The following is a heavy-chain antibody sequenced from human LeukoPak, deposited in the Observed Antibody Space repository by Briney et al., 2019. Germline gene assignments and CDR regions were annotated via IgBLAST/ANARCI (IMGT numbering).Heavy chain of an antibody. V-gene: IGHV3-23*01. CDR2: ISGSGGST. D-gene: IGHD3-16*01. CDR3: AKGGDYYYYYMDV. CDR1: GFTFSSYA. Sequence: GGSLRLSCAASGFTFSSYAMSWVRQAPGKGLEWVSAISGSGGSTYYADSVKGRFTISRDNSKNTVYLQMNSLRAEDTAVYYCAKGGDYYYYYMDVWGKGTTVTVSS. J-gene: IGHJ6*03.